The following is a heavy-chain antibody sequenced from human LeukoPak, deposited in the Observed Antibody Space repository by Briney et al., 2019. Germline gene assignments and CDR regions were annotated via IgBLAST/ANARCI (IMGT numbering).Heavy chain of an antibody. CDR2: INPSGGST. CDR1: GYTFTSYY. V-gene: IGHV1-46*01. CDR3: ARVTSDSGSYPH. D-gene: IGHD1-26*01. Sequence: ASVKVSCKASGYTFTSYYMHWVRQAPGQGLEWMGIINPSGGSTSYSQKFQGRVTMTRDISTSTVYMELSSLRSEDTAVYYCARVTSDSGSYPHWGQGTLVTVSS. J-gene: IGHJ4*02.